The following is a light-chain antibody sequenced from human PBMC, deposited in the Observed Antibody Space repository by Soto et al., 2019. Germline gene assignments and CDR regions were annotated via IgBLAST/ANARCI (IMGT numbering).Light chain of an antibody. Sequence: QSVLTQPPSASGSPGQSVTISCIGTSSDIGGYNYVSWYQQHPGKATKLKIYEDSKRPSGVPERLSGSKTDKTAYLTVSGLQAEDEADYYCSSYAASNNLGVFGGGTKVTVL. V-gene: IGLV2-8*01. CDR1: SSDIGGYNY. CDR2: EDS. CDR3: SSYAASNNLGV. J-gene: IGLJ2*01.